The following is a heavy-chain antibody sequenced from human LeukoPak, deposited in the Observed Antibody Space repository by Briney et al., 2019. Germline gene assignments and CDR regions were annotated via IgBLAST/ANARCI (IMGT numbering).Heavy chain of an antibody. Sequence: PGGSLRLSCAASGLTVSSNYMSWVRQAPGKGLEWVSVIYSGGSTYYADSVKGRFTISRDNSKNTLYLQMNSLRAEDTAVYYCARGDSSGSYFDYWGQGTLVTVSS. J-gene: IGHJ4*02. CDR1: GLTVSSNY. CDR3: ARGDSSGSYFDY. D-gene: IGHD3-22*01. CDR2: IYSGGST. V-gene: IGHV3-53*01.